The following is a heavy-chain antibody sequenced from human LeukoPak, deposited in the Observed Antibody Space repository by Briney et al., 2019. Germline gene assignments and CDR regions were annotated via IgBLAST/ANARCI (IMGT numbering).Heavy chain of an antibody. CDR3: ARDGGNSDFDY. D-gene: IGHD4-23*01. CDR2: IYYSGST. V-gene: IGHV4-38-2*02. CDR1: GYSISSGYY. Sequence: SETLSLTCTVSGYSISSGYYWGWIRQPPGKGLEWIGSIYYSGSTYYNPSLKSRVTISVDTSKNQFSLKLSSVTAADTAVYYCARDGGNSDFDYWGQGTLVTVSS. J-gene: IGHJ4*02.